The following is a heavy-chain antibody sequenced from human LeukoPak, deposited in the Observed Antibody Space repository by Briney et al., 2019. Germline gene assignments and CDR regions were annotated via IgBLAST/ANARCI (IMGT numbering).Heavy chain of an antibody. CDR1: DDSISDYY. CDR3: ARGFITMVRGVIISPRHFDY. J-gene: IGHJ4*02. D-gene: IGHD3-10*01. CDR2: IYTGGST. Sequence: SETLSLTCTVSDDSISDYYRGWIRQPPGKGLEWIGRIYTGGSTNYNPSLKSRVTISVDTSKNQFSLKLSSVTAADTAVYYCARGFITMVRGVIISPRHFDYWGQGTLVTVSS. V-gene: IGHV4-4*08.